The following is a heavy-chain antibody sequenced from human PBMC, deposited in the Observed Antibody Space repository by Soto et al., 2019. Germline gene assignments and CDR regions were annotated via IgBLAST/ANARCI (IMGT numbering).Heavy chain of an antibody. CDR2: IYYSGST. Sequence: SETLSLTCNVSGGSISSYYWSWVRQPPGKGLEWIGYIYYSGSTNYNPSLKSRVTISVDTSKNQFSLKLTSVTAADTAVYYCAREYDSSGYSYPLGYWGQGTLVTVSS. V-gene: IGHV4-59*01. D-gene: IGHD3-22*01. J-gene: IGHJ4*02. CDR3: AREYDSSGYSYPLGY. CDR1: GGSISSYY.